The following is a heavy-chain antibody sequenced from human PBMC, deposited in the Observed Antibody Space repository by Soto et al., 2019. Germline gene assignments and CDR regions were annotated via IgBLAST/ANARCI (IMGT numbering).Heavy chain of an antibody. Sequence: SETLSLTCTVSGGSISSSSYYWGWIRQPPGKGLEWIGSIYYSGSTYYNPSLKSRVTISVDTSKNQFSLKLSSVTAADTAVYYCAKGGSGSYSNAFDIWGQVTMVTVSS. V-gene: IGHV4-39*01. D-gene: IGHD3-10*01. CDR3: AKGGSGSYSNAFDI. CDR1: GGSISSSSYY. J-gene: IGHJ3*02. CDR2: IYYSGST.